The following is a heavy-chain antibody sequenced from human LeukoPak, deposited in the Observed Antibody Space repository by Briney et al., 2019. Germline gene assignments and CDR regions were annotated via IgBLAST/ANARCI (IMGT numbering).Heavy chain of an antibody. Sequence: ASVKVSCKASGYTFTSYDINWVRQATEQGLEWMGWMNPNSGNTGYAQKFQGRVTMTRNTSISTAYMELSSLRSEDTAVYYCASLGYSSGWYYYYYGMDVWGQGTTVTVSS. D-gene: IGHD6-19*01. V-gene: IGHV1-8*01. CDR1: GYTFTSYD. CDR3: ASLGYSSGWYYYYYGMDV. J-gene: IGHJ6*02. CDR2: MNPNSGNT.